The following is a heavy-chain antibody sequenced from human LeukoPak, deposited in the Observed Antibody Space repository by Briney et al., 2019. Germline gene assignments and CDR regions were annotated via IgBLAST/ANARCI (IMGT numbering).Heavy chain of an antibody. CDR1: GFTFSSYS. J-gene: IGHJ3*02. Sequence: GGSLRLSCAASGFTFSSYSMNWVRQASGKGLEWVSAISGSGGSTYYADSVKGRFTISRDNSKNTLYLQMNSLRAEDTAVYYCAKDYYDSSPHDAFDIWGQGTMVTVSS. V-gene: IGHV3-23*01. CDR2: ISGSGGST. D-gene: IGHD3-22*01. CDR3: AKDYYDSSPHDAFDI.